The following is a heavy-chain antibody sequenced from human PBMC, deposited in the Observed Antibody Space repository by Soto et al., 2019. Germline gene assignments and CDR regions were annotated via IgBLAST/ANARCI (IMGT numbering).Heavy chain of an antibody. D-gene: IGHD7-27*01. J-gene: IGHJ6*02. Sequence: QVQLVESGGGEVQPGTSLRLSCIASGFIFSNNGMHWVRQAPGKGLEWVALVSHDGRKTFYADSVKGRLTIYRDNSKNTVYLHMNTLSPEDTAVYRCARDLRQGASGATVYGMDVWGQGTTVTVSS. V-gene: IGHV3-30*03. CDR3: ARDLRQGASGATVYGMDV. CDR1: GFIFSNNG. CDR2: VSHDGRKT.